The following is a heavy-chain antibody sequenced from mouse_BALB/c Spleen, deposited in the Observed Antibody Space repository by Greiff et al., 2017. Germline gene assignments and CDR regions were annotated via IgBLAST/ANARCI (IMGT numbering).Heavy chain of an antibody. CDR3: ARADIYDGYTWFAY. Sequence: EVQLQESGGGLVQPGGSLKLSCAASGFTFSSYGMSWVRQTPDKRLELVATINSNGGSTYYPDSVKGRFTISRDNAKNTLYLQMSSLKSEDTAMYYCARADIYDGYTWFAYWGQGTLVTVSA. J-gene: IGHJ3*01. D-gene: IGHD2-3*01. V-gene: IGHV5-6-3*01. CDR1: GFTFSSYG. CDR2: INSNGGST.